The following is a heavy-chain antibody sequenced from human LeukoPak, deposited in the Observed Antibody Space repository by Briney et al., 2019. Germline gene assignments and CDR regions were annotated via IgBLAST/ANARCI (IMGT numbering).Heavy chain of an antibody. CDR2: ISSSSSYI. V-gene: IGHV3-21*04. CDR3: AKARDTLLYYYYMDV. J-gene: IGHJ6*03. CDR1: GFTFSSYS. Sequence: GGSLRLSCAASGFTFSSYSMNWVRQAPGKGLEWVSSISSSSSYIYYADSVKGRFTISRDNAKNSLHLQMNSLRAEDTAVYYCAKARDTLLYYYYMDVWGKGTTVTISS. D-gene: IGHD3-10*01.